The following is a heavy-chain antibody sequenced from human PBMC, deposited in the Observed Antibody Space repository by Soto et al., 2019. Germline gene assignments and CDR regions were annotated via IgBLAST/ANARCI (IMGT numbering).Heavy chain of an antibody. CDR1: GDSINNSHW. J-gene: IGHJ5*02. V-gene: IGHV4-4*02. CDR2: TYHSGTT. Sequence: QVQLQESGPGLVQPSGTLSLTCAVSGDSINNSHWWSWVRQTPGKGLVWIGETYHSGTTNCNPSLKTRVTISIDKSKNQFSLKMNSVTAADTAVYYCAREVNSSPARGPNWFDPWGQGTLVTVSS. CDR3: AREVNSSPARGPNWFDP. D-gene: IGHD6-13*01.